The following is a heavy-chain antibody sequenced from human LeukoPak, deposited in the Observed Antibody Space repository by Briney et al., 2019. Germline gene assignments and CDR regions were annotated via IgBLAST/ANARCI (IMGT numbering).Heavy chain of an antibody. CDR3: AKQKYSSSWGAFDI. CDR2: ISSSSSTI. V-gene: IGHV3-48*01. CDR1: GFTFSSYS. J-gene: IGHJ3*02. Sequence: PGGSLRLSCAASGFTFSSYSMNWVRQAPGKGLEWVSYISSSSSTIYYADSVKGRFTISRDNSKNTLYLQMNSLRAEDTAVYYCAKQKYSSSWGAFDIWGQGTMVTVSS. D-gene: IGHD6-13*01.